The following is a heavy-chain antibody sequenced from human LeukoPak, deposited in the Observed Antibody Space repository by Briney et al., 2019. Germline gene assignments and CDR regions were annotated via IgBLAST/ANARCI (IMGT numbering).Heavy chain of an antibody. CDR3: ARDDPGSIDY. V-gene: IGHV3-30-3*01. Sequence: GGSLRLSCAASGFTFSRFPMHWVRRAPGKGLEWVAVISHDGSNIYYGASVKGRFTISRDNSRNTLYLQMNSLTVEDTAVYYCARDDPGSIDYWGQGTLVTVSS. CDR1: GFTFSRFP. J-gene: IGHJ4*02. CDR2: ISHDGSNI. D-gene: IGHD2-2*01.